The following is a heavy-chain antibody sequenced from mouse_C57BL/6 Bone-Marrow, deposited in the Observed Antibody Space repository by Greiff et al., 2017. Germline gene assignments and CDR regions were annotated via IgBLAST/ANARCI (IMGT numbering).Heavy chain of an antibody. D-gene: IGHD2-1*01. CDR3: ALYYGNYWYYAMDY. CDR2: ISYDGSN. V-gene: IGHV3-6*01. J-gene: IGHJ4*01. Sequence: EVKLLESGPGLVKPSQSLSLTCSVTGYSITSGYYWNWIRQFPGNKLEWMGYISYDGSNNYNPSLKNRISITRDTSKNQFFLKLNSVTTEDTATYYSALYYGNYWYYAMDYWGQGTSVTVSS. CDR1: GYSITSGYY.